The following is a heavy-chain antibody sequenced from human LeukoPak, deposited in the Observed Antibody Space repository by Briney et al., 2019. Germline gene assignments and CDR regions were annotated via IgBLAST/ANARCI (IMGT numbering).Heavy chain of an antibody. J-gene: IGHJ3*02. CDR2: ISYDGSNK. CDR1: GFTFSSYA. Sequence: PGGSLRLSCAVSGFTFSSYAMHWVRQAPGKGLEWVAVISYDGSNKYYADSVKGRFTISRDNSKNTLYLQMNSLRAEDTAVYYCARGSGSYGYAFDIWGQGTMVTVSS. D-gene: IGHD5-18*01. V-gene: IGHV3-30-3*01. CDR3: ARGSGSYGYAFDI.